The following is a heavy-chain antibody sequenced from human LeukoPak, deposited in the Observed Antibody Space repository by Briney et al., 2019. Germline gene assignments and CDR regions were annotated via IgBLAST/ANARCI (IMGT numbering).Heavy chain of an antibody. D-gene: IGHD5-18*01. J-gene: IGHJ4*02. CDR1: GFTFGDYA. CDR3: TRRAYSDGYVDY. Sequence: PGGSLRLSCTASGFTFGDYAMSWFRQDPGQGLEWVGFIRSKAYGGTTQYAASVKGRFTISRDDSESIAYLQMNSLKTEDTAVYYCTRRAYSDGYVDYWGQGTLVTVSS. CDR2: IRSKAYGGTT. V-gene: IGHV3-49*03.